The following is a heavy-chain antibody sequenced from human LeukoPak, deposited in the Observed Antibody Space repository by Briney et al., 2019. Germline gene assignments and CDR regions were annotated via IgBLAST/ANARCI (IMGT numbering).Heavy chain of an antibody. V-gene: IGHV1-18*01. J-gene: IGHJ6*03. D-gene: IGHD3-10*01. CDR2: ISAYNGNT. CDR1: GYTFTSYG. Sequence: ASVKVSCKASGYTFTSYGISWVRQAPGQGLEWMGWISAYNGNTNYAQKLQGRVTMTRDTSISTAYMELSRLRSDDTAVYYCARDQGEYYGSGSYYKRYYYMDVWGKGTTVTVSS. CDR3: ARDQGEYYGSGSYYKRYYYMDV.